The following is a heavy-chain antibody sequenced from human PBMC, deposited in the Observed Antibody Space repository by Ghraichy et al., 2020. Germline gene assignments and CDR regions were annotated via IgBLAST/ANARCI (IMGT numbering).Heavy chain of an antibody. CDR3: ATLSGSDAFDI. Sequence: ALNISCAASGFTFSSYWMHWVRQAPGKGLVWVSRINSDGSSTSYADSVKGRFTISRDNAKNTLYLQMNSLRAEDTAVYYCATLSGSDAFDIWGQGTMVTVSS. CDR2: INSDGSST. CDR1: GFTFSSYW. D-gene: IGHD2/OR15-2a*01. V-gene: IGHV3-74*01. J-gene: IGHJ3*02.